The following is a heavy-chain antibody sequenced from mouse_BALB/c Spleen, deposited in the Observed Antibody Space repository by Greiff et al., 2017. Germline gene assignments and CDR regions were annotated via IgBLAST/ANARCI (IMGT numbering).Heavy chain of an antibody. V-gene: IGHV14-3*02. J-gene: IGHJ1*01. D-gene: IGHD2-1*01. CDR3: ARRTTYWYFDV. CDR2: IDPANGNT. Sequence: VQLQQSGAELVKPGASVKLSCTASGFNIKDTYMHWVKQRPEQGLEWIGRIDPANGNTKYDPKFQGKATITADTSSNTAYLQLSSLTSEDTAVYYCARRTTYWYFDVWGAGTTVTVSS. CDR1: GFNIKDTY.